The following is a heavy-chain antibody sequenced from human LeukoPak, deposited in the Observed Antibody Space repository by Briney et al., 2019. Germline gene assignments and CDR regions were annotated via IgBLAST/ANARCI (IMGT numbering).Heavy chain of an antibody. CDR3: ARDYEVVAATRDNWFDP. CDR2: IYNSGNT. Sequence: SETLSLTCTVSGGSFSNYYWSWIRQPPGKGLEYIGYIYNSGNTNYNPSLKSRVTISVDTSKTQFSVKLRSVTAADAAVYYCARDYEVVAATRDNWFDPWGQGTLVTVSS. CDR1: GGSFSNYY. V-gene: IGHV4-59*01. J-gene: IGHJ5*02. D-gene: IGHD2-15*01.